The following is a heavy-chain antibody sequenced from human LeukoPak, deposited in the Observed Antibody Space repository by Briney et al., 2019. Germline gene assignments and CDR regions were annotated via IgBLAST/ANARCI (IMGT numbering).Heavy chain of an antibody. CDR3: AKDLRSGYYYAYFYYYYMDV. J-gene: IGHJ6*03. V-gene: IGHV3-30*02. CDR1: GFTFSSYG. CDR2: IQYDGSNK. Sequence: GGSLRLSCAASGFTFSSYGMHWVRQAPGKGLEWVAFIQYDGSNKYYADSVKGRFTISRDNSKNTLYLQMNSLRAEDTAVYYCAKDLRSGYYYAYFYYYYMDVWGKGTTVTVSS. D-gene: IGHD3-22*01.